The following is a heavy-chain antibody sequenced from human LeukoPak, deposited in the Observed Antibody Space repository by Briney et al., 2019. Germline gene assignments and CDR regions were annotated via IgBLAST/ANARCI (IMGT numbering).Heavy chain of an antibody. D-gene: IGHD3-3*01. CDR1: GFTFDDFA. CDR2: IGGDGGST. J-gene: IGHJ4*02. Sequence: GGSLRLSCAASGFTFDDFAMRWVRQPPGKGLEWVSLIGGDGGSTYYADSVKGRFTISRDNSKNSLYLQMNSLRTEDTALYYCVKDKHNFWSGYFDYWGQGTLVTVSS. CDR3: VKDKHNFWSGYFDY. V-gene: IGHV3-43*02.